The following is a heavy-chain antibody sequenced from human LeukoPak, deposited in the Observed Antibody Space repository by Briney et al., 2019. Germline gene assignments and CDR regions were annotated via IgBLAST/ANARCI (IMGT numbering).Heavy chain of an antibody. V-gene: IGHV3-33*01. D-gene: IGHD6-19*01. J-gene: IGHJ6*02. CDR1: GFTFSSYG. CDR3: ARDSSGSGWYLFQTDYYYYGMDV. Sequence: GGSLRLSCAASGFTFSSYGMHWVRQAPGKGLEWVAVIWYDGSNKYYADSVKGRFTISRDNSKNTLYLQMNSLRAEDTAVYYCARDSSGSGWYLFQTDYYYYGMDVWGQGTTVTVSS. CDR2: IWYDGSNK.